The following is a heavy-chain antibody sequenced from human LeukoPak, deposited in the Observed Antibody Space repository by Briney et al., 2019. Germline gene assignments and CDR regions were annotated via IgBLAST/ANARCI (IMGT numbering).Heavy chain of an antibody. J-gene: IGHJ4*02. D-gene: IGHD4-11*01. V-gene: IGHV1-69*05. CDR1: GGTFSGYA. CDR2: IIPIFGTA. Sequence: RRASVKVSCKASGGTFSGYAISWVRQAPGQGLEWMGGIIPIFGTANYAQKFQGRVTITTDESTSTAYMELSSLRSEDTAVYYCARGSNYVLDYWGQGTLVTVSS. CDR3: ARGSNYVLDY.